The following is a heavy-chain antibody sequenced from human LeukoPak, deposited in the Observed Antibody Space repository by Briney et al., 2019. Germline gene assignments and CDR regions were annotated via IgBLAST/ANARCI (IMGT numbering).Heavy chain of an antibody. CDR1: GYTFTGYY. V-gene: IGHV1-2*02. J-gene: IGHJ4*02. CDR3: ARGAYYDILTGYVVY. CDR2: INPNSGGT. D-gene: IGHD3-9*01. Sequence: ASVKVSCKASGYTFTGYYMHWVRQAPGQGLEWMGWINPNSGGTNYAQKFQGRVTMTRDTSISTAYMELSRLRSDDTAVYYCARGAYYDILTGYVVYWGQGTLVTVSS.